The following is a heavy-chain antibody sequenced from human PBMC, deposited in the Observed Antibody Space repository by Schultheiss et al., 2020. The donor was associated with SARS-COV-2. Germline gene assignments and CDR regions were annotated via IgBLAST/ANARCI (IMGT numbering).Heavy chain of an antibody. CDR3: ARGPDLDIVVVPAAIPFDY. Sequence: SETLSLTCTVSGGSTSSYYWNWIRQPPGKGLEWIGYIYYTGSTDYNPSLKSRVTISLDTSKNQFSLKLSSVTAADTAVYYCARGPDLDIVVVPAAIPFDYWGQGTLVTVSS. CDR1: GGSTSSYY. CDR2: IYYTGST. D-gene: IGHD2-2*03. J-gene: IGHJ4*02. V-gene: IGHV4-59*12.